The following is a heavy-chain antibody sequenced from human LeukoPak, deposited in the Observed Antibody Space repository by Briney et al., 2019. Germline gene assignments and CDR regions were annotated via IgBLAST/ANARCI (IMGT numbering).Heavy chain of an antibody. CDR3: ARDLYSSSSIDAFDI. Sequence: SETLSLTCTVSGGSISSYYWSWIRQPAGKGLEWIGRIYTSGSTNYNPSLKSRVTMSVDTSKNQFSLKLSSVTAADTAVYYCARDLYSSSSIDAFDIWGQGTMVTVSS. D-gene: IGHD6-6*01. CDR1: GGSISSYY. J-gene: IGHJ3*02. CDR2: IYTSGST. V-gene: IGHV4-4*07.